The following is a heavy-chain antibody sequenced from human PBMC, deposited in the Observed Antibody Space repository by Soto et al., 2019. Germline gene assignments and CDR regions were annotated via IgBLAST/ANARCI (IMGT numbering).Heavy chain of an antibody. D-gene: IGHD3-22*01. V-gene: IGHV1-18*04. Sequence: ASVKVSCKASGYTFTNYGISWVRQAPGQGLEWMGWISGYNGNTKYAQKFQGRVTMTTDTPTNTAYMELRRLRSDDTAVYYCARDREYYYDSSGNYYYHYGMDVWGQGTTVTVSS. J-gene: IGHJ6*02. CDR3: ARDREYYYDSSGNYYYHYGMDV. CDR2: ISGYNGNT. CDR1: GYTFTNYG.